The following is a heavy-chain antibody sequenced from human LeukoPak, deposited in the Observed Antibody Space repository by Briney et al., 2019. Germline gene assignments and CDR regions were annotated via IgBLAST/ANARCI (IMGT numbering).Heavy chain of an antibody. J-gene: IGHJ4*02. CDR2: INHSGSA. D-gene: IGHD6-19*01. V-gene: IGHV4-34*01. Sequence: ETLSLTCAVYGGSFSGYYWSWIRQPPGKGLEWIGEINHSGSANYNPSLKSRVTISVDTSKNQFSLKLSSVTAADTAVYYCARGKRLASFDYWGQGTLVTVSS. CDR3: ARGKRLASFDY. CDR1: GGSFSGYY.